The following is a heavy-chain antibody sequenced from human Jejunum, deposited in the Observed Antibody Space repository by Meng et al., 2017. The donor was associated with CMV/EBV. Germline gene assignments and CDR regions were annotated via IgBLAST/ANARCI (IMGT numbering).Heavy chain of an antibody. CDR3: ARWHDFWSAPKQAFDI. Sequence: GSITYTSWRWIRQSARKGLEWIGSLSYSGSTNYHPSLKSRVTISMDTSENQFSLKVSSVTAGDTAVYYCARWHDFWSAPKQAFDIWGQGTVVTVSS. D-gene: IGHD3-3*01. CDR1: GSITYTS. CDR2: LSYSGST. V-gene: IGHV4-59*01. J-gene: IGHJ3*02.